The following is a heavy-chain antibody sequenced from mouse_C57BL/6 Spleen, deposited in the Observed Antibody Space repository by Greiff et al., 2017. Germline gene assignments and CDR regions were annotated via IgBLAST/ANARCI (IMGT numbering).Heavy chain of an antibody. CDR2: IYPGDGDT. J-gene: IGHJ4*01. V-gene: IGHV1-82*01. CDR3: ARERGITTVVASRYAMDY. CDR1: GYAFSSSW. Sequence: VQLQQSGPELVKPGASVKISCKASGYAFSSSWMNWVKQRPGTGLEWIGRIYPGDGDTNYNGKFKGKATLTADKSSSTAYMQLSSLTSEDSAVYFCARERGITTVVASRYAMDYWGQGTSVTVSS. D-gene: IGHD1-1*01.